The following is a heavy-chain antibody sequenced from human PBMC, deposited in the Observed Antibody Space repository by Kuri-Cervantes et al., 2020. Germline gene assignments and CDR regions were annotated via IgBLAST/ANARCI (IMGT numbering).Heavy chain of an antibody. J-gene: IGHJ3*02. CDR1: GFTFDDYA. CDR2: ISWNSGSI. D-gene: IGHD2-2*01. V-gene: IGHV3-9*01. CDR3: AKAYKPYCSSTICYAPSGAFDI. Sequence: SLKISCAGSGFTFDDYAMHWVRQAPGKGLEWVSGISWNSGSIGYADSVKGRFTISRDNAKTSLYLQMNSLRAEDTALYYCAKAYKPYCSSTICYAPSGAFDIWGQGTMVTVSS.